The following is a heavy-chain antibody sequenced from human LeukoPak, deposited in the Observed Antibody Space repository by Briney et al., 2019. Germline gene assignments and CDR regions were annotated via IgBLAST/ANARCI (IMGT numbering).Heavy chain of an antibody. J-gene: IGHJ4*02. CDR3: AKGRYDKYYFDY. V-gene: IGHV3-30*18. Sequence: AGGSLRLSCAASGFTFSSYGMHWVRQAPGKGLEWVAVISYDGSNKYYADSVKGRFTISRDNSKNTLYLQMNSLRAEDTAVYYCAKGRYDKYYFDYWGQGTLVTVSS. D-gene: IGHD3-22*01. CDR1: GFTFSSYG. CDR2: ISYDGSNK.